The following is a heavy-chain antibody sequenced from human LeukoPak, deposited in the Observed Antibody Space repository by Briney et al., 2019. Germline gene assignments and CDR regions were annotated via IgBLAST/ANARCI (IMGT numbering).Heavy chain of an antibody. D-gene: IGHD2-21*01. CDR3: ARLGCGGDCEIDY. Sequence: ASVKVSCKASGYTFTGYYMHWVRQAPGQGLEWMGWISACNGNTNYAQKLQGRVTMTTDTSTSTAYMELRSLRSDDTAVYYCARLGCGGDCEIDYWGQGTLVTVSS. CDR2: ISACNGNT. CDR1: GYTFTGYY. J-gene: IGHJ4*02. V-gene: IGHV1-18*04.